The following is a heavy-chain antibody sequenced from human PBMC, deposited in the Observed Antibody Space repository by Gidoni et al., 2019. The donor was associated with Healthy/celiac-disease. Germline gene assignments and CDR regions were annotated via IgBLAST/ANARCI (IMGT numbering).Heavy chain of an antibody. CDR1: GGTFRSYA. J-gene: IGHJ4*02. V-gene: IGHV1-69*06. CDR3: ARSRRAAAVPRPTHFDY. D-gene: IGHD6-13*01. Sequence: QVQLVQSGAEVQKPGSSVKVSCKAYGGTFRSYAISWVRQAPGQGLEWMGGIIPIFGTANYAQKFQGRVTITADKSTSTAYMELSSLRSEDTAVYYCARSRRAAAVPRPTHFDYWGQGTLVTVSS. CDR2: IIPIFGTA.